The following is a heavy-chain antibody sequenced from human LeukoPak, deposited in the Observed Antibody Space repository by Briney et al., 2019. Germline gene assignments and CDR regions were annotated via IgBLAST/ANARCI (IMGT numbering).Heavy chain of an antibody. J-gene: IGHJ6*02. CDR3: ARDTGEITMVRAGMDV. CDR2: IYHSGST. V-gene: IGHV4-4*02. CDR1: GGSISSSNW. Sequence: PSGTLSLTCAVSGGSISSSNWWSWVRQPPGKGLEWIGEIYHSGSTNYNPSLKSRVTISVDKSKNQFSLKLSSVTAADTAVYYCARDTGEITMVRAGMDVWGQGTTVTVSS. D-gene: IGHD3-10*01.